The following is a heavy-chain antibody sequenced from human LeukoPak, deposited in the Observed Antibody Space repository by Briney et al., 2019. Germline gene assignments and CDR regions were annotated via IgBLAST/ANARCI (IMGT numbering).Heavy chain of an antibody. V-gene: IGHV3-7*01. CDR2: IKQDGSEK. D-gene: IGHD3-10*01. CDR3: ARGSGDDAWLIDF. J-gene: IGHJ4*02. CDR1: GFTFSSYW. Sequence: PGGSLRLSCAASGFTFSSYWMSWVRQAPGNGLEWVANIKQDGSEKYYVDSVKGRFTISKDSPKNSLYLQMNSLRVEDTAVYYCARGSGDDAWLIDFWGQGTLVTVSS.